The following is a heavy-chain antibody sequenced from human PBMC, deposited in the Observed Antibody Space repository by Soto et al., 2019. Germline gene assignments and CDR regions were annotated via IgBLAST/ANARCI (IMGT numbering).Heavy chain of an antibody. J-gene: IGHJ4*02. Sequence: PGGSLRLSCAASGFTFSDYYMSWIRQAPGKGLEWASSISSSGSSTYYADSVKGRFTISRDNAKNTLYLQMNSLRAEDTAVYYCARDRARLNWSGYYFAPAPQVGWGQGTLVTVSS. CDR3: ARDRARLNWSGYYFAPAPQVG. CDR1: GFTFSDYY. D-gene: IGHD3-3*01. CDR2: ISSSGSST. V-gene: IGHV3-11*01.